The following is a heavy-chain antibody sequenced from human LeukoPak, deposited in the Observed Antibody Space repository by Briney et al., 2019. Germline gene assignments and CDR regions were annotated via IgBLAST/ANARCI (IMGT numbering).Heavy chain of an antibody. D-gene: IGHD6-19*01. CDR2: ISYDGSNK. J-gene: IGHJ4*02. CDR1: GFTFSSYG. Sequence: GGSLRLSCAASGFTFSSYGMHWVRQAPGKGLEWVAVISYDGSNKYYADSVKGRFTISRDNSKNTLYLQMNSLRAEDTAMYYCARGIAVAGTKSPLGYWGQGTLVTVSS. V-gene: IGHV3-30*03. CDR3: ARGIAVAGTKSPLGY.